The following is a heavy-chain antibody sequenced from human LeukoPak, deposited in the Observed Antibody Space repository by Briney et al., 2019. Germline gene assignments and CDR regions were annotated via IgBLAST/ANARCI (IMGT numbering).Heavy chain of an antibody. J-gene: IGHJ5*02. CDR3: ASMGRRGWFGP. D-gene: IGHD2-15*01. Sequence: SETLSLTCTVSGGSISSYYWSWIRQPAGKGLEWIGRIYTSGSTNYNPSLKSRVTMSVDTSKNQFSLKLSSVTAADAAVYYCASMGRRGWFGPWGQGTLVTVSS. CDR2: IYTSGST. V-gene: IGHV4-4*07. CDR1: GGSISSYY.